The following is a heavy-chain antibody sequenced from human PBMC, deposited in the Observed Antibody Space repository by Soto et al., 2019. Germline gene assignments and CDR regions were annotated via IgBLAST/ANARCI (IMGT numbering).Heavy chain of an antibody. D-gene: IGHD3-3*01. CDR3: ARSRGYYVESSEY. J-gene: IGHJ4*02. CDR1: GGSFSGYY. CDR2: INHNGST. Sequence: PSETLSLTCAVYGGSFSGYYWSWIRQPPGKGLKWIEEINHNGSTNYNPSIKSRVNISVDTSKKQYSIKLSSVTASDTAVYYCARSRGYYVESSEYWGQGTLVTVSS. V-gene: IGHV4-34*01.